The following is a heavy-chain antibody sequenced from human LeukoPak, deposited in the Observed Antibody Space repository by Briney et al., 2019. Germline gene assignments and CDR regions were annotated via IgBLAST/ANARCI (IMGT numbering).Heavy chain of an antibody. CDR2: INHSGST. D-gene: IGHD6-19*01. CDR3: ARAVAGVDAFDI. CDR1: GGSFSGYY. J-gene: IGHJ3*02. V-gene: IGHV4-34*01. Sequence: SETLSLTCAVYGGSFSGYYWSWNRQPPGKGLEWIGEINHSGSTNYNPSLKSRVTISVDTSKNQFSLKLSSVTAADTAVYYCARAVAGVDAFDIWDQGTMVTVSS.